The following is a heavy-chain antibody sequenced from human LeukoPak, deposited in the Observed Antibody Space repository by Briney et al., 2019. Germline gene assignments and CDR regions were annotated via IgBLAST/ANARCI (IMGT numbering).Heavy chain of an antibody. CDR2: IRHDGSNK. CDR1: GFIFSNYG. D-gene: IGHD5-24*01. J-gene: IGHJ4*02. V-gene: IGHV3-30*02. Sequence: GYLRLSCTTSGFIFSNYGMHWVRQAPGKGLEWVAFIRHDGSNKYYADSVKGRCTISRDNSKKTVYLQMNSLRTEDTAVYYCAKDRWLQGYFDYWGQGTLVTVSS. CDR3: AKDRWLQGYFDY.